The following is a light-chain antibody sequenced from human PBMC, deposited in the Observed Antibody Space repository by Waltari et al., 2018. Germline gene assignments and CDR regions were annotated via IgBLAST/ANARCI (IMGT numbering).Light chain of an antibody. CDR2: GEN. V-gene: IGLV3-19*01. CDR3: SSRDNSGKHVV. CDR1: SLRSDL. J-gene: IGLJ2*01. Sequence: SSELTQDPTVSVALGQTVRITCQGDSLRSDLANWFQQKPGQAPVLVIYGENQRPSGIPDRFSGSTSGNTASLTITGAQAEDESDYYCSSRDNSGKHVVFGGGTKLTVL.